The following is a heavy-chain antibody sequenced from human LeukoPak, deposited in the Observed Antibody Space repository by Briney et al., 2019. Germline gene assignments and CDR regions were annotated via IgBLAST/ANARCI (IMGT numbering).Heavy chain of an antibody. Sequence: SQTLSLTCTVSGGSISSGSYYWSWIRQPAGKGLEWIGEINHSGSTNYNPSLKSRVTISVDTSKNQFSLKLSSVTAADTAVYYCARRSRHGNSGGSCYWGQGTLVTVSS. V-gene: IGHV4-61*09. CDR3: ARRSRHGNSGGSCY. CDR2: INHSGST. CDR1: GGSISSGSYY. J-gene: IGHJ4*02. D-gene: IGHD2-15*01.